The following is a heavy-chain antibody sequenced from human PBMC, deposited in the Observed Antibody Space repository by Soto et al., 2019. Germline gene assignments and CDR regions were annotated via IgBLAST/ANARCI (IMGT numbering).Heavy chain of an antibody. V-gene: IGHV3-23*01. J-gene: IGHJ6*02. CDR1: GFTFSSYA. CDR3: SLSDRYYGMDV. Sequence: EVQLLESGGGLVQPGGSLRLSCAASGFTFSSYAMSWVRQAPGKGLEWVSSISTSGGSTYYADSVKDRFTISRDNSNTTLYLQMNRLRAEDTAVYYCSLSDRYYGMDVWGLGTTVTVSS. CDR2: ISTSGGST.